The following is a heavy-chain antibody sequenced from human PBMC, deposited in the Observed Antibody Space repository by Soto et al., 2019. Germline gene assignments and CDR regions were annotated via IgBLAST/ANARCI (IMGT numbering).Heavy chain of an antibody. D-gene: IGHD1-26*01. V-gene: IGHV1-18*01. CDR2: ISAYNGNT. CDR1: GYTFTSYG. Sequence: QVQLVQSGAEVKKPGASVEVSCKASGYTFTSYGISWVRQAPGQGLEWMGWISAYNGNTNYAQKLQGRVTMTTDTSTSTAYMELRSLRSDDTAVYYCARDHGGVGATRSNYYFDYWGQGTLVTVSS. J-gene: IGHJ4*02. CDR3: ARDHGGVGATRSNYYFDY.